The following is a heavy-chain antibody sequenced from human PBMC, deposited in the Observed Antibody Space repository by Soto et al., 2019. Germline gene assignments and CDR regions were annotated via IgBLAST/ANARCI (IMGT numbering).Heavy chain of an antibody. CDR2: INDSGNI. CDR3: ARGLILWFGELSRRGGYYYYMDV. CDR1: GGSFSGYQ. D-gene: IGHD3-10*01. V-gene: IGHV4-34*01. Sequence: QAQLQQWGAGLLKPSETLSLTCAVYGGSFSGYQWSWIRQTQGKGLEWIGEINDSGNINYNPSLKSRVTILIDTPKKQISLKLSSVTAADTAVYYCARGLILWFGELSRRGGYYYYMDVWGKGTTVTVSS. J-gene: IGHJ6*03.